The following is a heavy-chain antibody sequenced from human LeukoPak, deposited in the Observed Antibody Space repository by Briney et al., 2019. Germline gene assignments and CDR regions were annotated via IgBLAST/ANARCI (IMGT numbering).Heavy chain of an antibody. CDR2: ISGSGGST. D-gene: IGHD3-22*01. CDR1: GFTFSSYA. Sequence: GGSLRLSCAASGFTFSSYAMSWVRQAPGKGLEWVSAISGSGGSTYYADSVKGRFTISRDNSKNTLYLQMNSLRAEDTAVYYCAKPILRGVVVITKDAFDIWGQGTMVTVSS. J-gene: IGHJ3*02. CDR3: AKPILRGVVVITKDAFDI. V-gene: IGHV3-23*01.